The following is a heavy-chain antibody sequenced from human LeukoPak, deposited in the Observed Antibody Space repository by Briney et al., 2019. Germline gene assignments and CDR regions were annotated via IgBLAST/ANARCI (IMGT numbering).Heavy chain of an antibody. D-gene: IGHD3-22*01. CDR3: AKGQDGTDYYDSSGYYGFDY. V-gene: IGHV3-23*01. CDR1: GFTFSSYA. Sequence: QPGGSLRLSCAASGFTFSSYAMSWVRQAPGKGLEWVSAISGSGGSTYYADSVKGRFTISRDNSKNTLYLQMNSLRAEDTAVYYCAKGQDGTDYYDSSGYYGFDYWGQGTLVTVSS. CDR2: ISGSGGST. J-gene: IGHJ4*02.